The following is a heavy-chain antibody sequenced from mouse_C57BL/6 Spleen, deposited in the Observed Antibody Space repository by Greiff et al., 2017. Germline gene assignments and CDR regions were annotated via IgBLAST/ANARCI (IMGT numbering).Heavy chain of an antibody. D-gene: IGHD2-4*01. CDR2: ISGGGGNT. V-gene: IGHV5-9*01. J-gene: IGHJ3*01. CDR3: ARRHDYDGVAY. CDR1: GFTFSSYT. Sequence: EVQGVESGGGLVKPGGSLKLSCAASGFTFSSYTMSWVRQTPEKRLEWVATISGGGGNTYYPDSVKGRFTISRDNAKNTLYLQMSSLRSEDTALYYCARRHDYDGVAYWGQGTLVTVSA.